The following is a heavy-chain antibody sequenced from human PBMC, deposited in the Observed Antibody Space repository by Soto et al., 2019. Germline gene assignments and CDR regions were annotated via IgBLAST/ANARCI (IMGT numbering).Heavy chain of an antibody. CDR1: GFTFDDYA. J-gene: IGHJ3*02. CDR2: ISWNSGSI. CDR3: AKEVAPAAIGDFDI. Sequence: GGSLRLSCAASGFTFDDYAMHWVRQAPGKGLEWVSGISWNSGSIGYADSVKGRFTISRDNAKNSLYLQMNSLRAEDTALYYCAKEVAPAAIGDFDILGQGTMVNVSS. D-gene: IGHD2-2*01. V-gene: IGHV3-9*01.